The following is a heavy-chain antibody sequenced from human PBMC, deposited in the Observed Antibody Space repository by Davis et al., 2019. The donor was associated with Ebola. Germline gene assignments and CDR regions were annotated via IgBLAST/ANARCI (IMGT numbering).Heavy chain of an antibody. D-gene: IGHD2-2*01. CDR2: IYYSGST. J-gene: IGHJ4*02. Sequence: SETLSLTCTVSGGSISSRSYYWGWIRQPPGKGLEWIGSIYYSGSTYHNASLKRRVTISVDTSKNQFSLKLSSVTAADTAVYYCARAPTPYQPPFDYWGQGTLVTVSS. V-gene: IGHV4-39*07. CDR3: ARAPTPYQPPFDY. CDR1: GGSISSRSYY.